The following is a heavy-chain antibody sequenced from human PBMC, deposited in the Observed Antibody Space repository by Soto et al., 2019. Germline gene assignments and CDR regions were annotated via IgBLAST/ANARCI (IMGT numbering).Heavy chain of an antibody. D-gene: IGHD2-2*01. CDR1: GFTFSSSW. V-gene: IGHV3-74*01. Sequence: EVQLVESGGDLVQPGGSLRLSCAASGFTFSSSWMFWVRQAPEKGLVWISRITPDGTTTSYADSVKGRFTISRDNATNTVYLQMNSLRAEDTAVYYCARDLASSPGYWGQGTLVTVSS. CDR2: ITPDGTTT. CDR3: ARDLASSPGY. J-gene: IGHJ4*02.